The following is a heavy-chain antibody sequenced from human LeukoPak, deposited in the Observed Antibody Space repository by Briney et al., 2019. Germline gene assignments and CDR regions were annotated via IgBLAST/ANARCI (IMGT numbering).Heavy chain of an antibody. D-gene: IGHD2-15*01. CDR1: GGSFSGYY. Sequence: SETLSLTCAVYGGSFSGYYWSWIRQPPGKGLEWIGEINHSGRTNYNPSLKSRVTISVDTSKNQFSLKLSSVTAADTAVYYCASSYCSGGSCYLWPYYYYGMDVWGQGTTVTVSS. V-gene: IGHV4-34*01. CDR3: ASSYCSGGSCYLWPYYYYGMDV. CDR2: INHSGRT. J-gene: IGHJ6*02.